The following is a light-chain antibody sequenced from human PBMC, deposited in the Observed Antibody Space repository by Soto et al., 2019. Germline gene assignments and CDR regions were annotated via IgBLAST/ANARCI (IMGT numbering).Light chain of an antibody. Sequence: DIVLTQSPSTLSVSLGERVSLSCRASQIISSNLAWYQQKPGQIPRLLIYGASARAAGIPARFSGSGSGTEFTLTISSLQSEDFAVYYCQQYNNWRQFTFGPGTKVDV. CDR2: GAS. CDR3: QQYNNWRQFT. CDR1: QIISSN. J-gene: IGKJ3*01. V-gene: IGKV3-15*01.